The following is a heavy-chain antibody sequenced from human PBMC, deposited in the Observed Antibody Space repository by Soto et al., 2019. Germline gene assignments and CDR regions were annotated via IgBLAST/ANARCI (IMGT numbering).Heavy chain of an antibody. J-gene: IGHJ6*02. Sequence: QVPLVQSGAEVKKPGASVKVSCKASGYTFTGYYMHWVRQAPGQGLEWMGWINPNSGGTNYAQKFQGWVTMTRDTSISTAYMERSRLRSDDTAVYYCAREEAVAGTGGWSWGYGMDVWGQGTTVTVSS. CDR2: INPNSGGT. CDR1: GYTFTGYY. V-gene: IGHV1-2*04. D-gene: IGHD6-19*01. CDR3: AREEAVAGTGGWSWGYGMDV.